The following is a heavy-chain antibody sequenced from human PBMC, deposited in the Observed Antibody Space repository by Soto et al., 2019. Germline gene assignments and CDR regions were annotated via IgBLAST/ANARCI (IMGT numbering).Heavy chain of an antibody. CDR3: ARRSSGWYFDY. D-gene: IGHD6-19*01. CDR1: GFTFSSDA. CDR2: ISGSGGST. V-gene: IGHV3-23*01. Sequence: EVQVLESGGGLVQPGGSLRLSCAASGFTFSSDAMNWVHQAPGKGLEWVSVISGSGGSTYYADSVKGRFTISRDNSKNTLYLQMNSLRAEDTAVYYCARRSSGWYFDYWGQGTLVTVSS. J-gene: IGHJ4*02.